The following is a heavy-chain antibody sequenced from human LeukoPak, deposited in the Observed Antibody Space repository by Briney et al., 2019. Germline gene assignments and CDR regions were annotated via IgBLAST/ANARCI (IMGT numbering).Heavy chain of an antibody. CDR3: VKREGGSQHLVYYYYYMDV. CDR2: ISDRGDST. J-gene: IGHJ6*03. CDR1: GFSVTTYA. V-gene: IGHV3-23*01. Sequence: QPGGSLTLSCAASGFSVTTYAMGWVRQAPGKGLEWVSVISDRGDSTHYADSVKGRFTISRDNSKNTLYLQMNSLRAEDTAVYYCVKREGGSQHLVYYYYYMDVWGKGTTVTVSS. D-gene: IGHD6-6*01.